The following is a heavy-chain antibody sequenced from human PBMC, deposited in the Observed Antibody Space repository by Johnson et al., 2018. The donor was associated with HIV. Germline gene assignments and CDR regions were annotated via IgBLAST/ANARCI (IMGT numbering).Heavy chain of an antibody. CDR1: GFPFDDFA. D-gene: IGHD4-17*01. CDR2: ISWNSQSI. CDR3: AKGFRGMTTVTINTFDI. Sequence: PLVESGGGLVQPGRSLRLSCVASGFPFDDFAMHWVRLPPGKGLEWVSGISWNSQSIDYADSVKGRFTISRDDAKNSLYLQMNSVRSDDTALYYCAKGFRGMTTVTINTFDIWGRGTLVTVSS. J-gene: IGHJ3*02. V-gene: IGHV3-9*01.